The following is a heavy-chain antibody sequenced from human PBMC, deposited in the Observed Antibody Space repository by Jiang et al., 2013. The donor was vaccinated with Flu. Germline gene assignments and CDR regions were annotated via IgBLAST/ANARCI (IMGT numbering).Heavy chain of an antibody. J-gene: IGHJ5*02. V-gene: IGHV1-69*01. Sequence: QLVESGAEVKKPGSSVKVSCKASGGTFSSYAISWVRQAPGQGLEWMGGIIPIFGTANYAQKFQGRVTITADESTSTAYMELSSLRSEDTAVYYCARSPTNWGSGGNWFDPWGQGTLVTVSS. CDR3: ARSPTNWGSGGNWFDP. D-gene: IGHD7-27*01. CDR2: IIPIFGTA. CDR1: GGTFSSYA.